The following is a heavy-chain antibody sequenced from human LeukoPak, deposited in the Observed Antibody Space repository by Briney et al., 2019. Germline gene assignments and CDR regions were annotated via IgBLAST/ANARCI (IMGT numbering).Heavy chain of an antibody. CDR1: GFTFDDYA. Sequence: PGGSLRLSCAASGFTFDDYAMHWVRQAPGRGLEWVSGISWNSGSIGYADSVKGRFTISGDNAKNSLYLQMNSLRAEDTALYYCAKDAYSSTAMGRNLDYWGQGTLVTVSS. V-gene: IGHV3-9*01. CDR2: ISWNSGSI. CDR3: AKDAYSSTAMGRNLDY. J-gene: IGHJ4*02. D-gene: IGHD5-18*01.